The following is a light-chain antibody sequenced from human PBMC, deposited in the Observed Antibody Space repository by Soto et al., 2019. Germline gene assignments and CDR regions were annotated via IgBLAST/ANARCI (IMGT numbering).Light chain of an antibody. J-gene: IGKJ4*01. Sequence: EIVMTQSPATLSVSPGERATLFCRASQSASSKIAWYQQKAGQAPRLLIYGTSTRATGIPARFSGSGSGTDFTLTISSLQSEDFAVYYCQQYNNWPPLTFGGGTRVEIK. CDR2: GTS. CDR1: QSASSK. V-gene: IGKV3-15*01. CDR3: QQYNNWPPLT.